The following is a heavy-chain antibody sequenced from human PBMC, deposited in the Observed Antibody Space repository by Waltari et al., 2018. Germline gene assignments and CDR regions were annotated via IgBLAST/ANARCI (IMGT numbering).Heavy chain of an antibody. Sequence: QVQLQESGPKLVKPSETLSLTCTVPAGSISSYFWSWIRPPPGKGLEWIGYIHYSGNTNSDTSMKSRVTISMDTSKNQFSLKLSSATAADTAVYYCAAHLRQVTTEFAYWGQGTLVTVSS. CDR1: AGSISSYF. D-gene: IGHD4-17*01. CDR3: AAHLRQVTTEFAY. V-gene: IGHV4-59*01. J-gene: IGHJ4*02. CDR2: IHYSGNT.